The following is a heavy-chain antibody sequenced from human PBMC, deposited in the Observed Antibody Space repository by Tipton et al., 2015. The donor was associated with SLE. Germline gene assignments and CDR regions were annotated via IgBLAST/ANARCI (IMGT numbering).Heavy chain of an antibody. Sequence: TLSLTCIVSGGSINTNSYSWTWIRQPAGKGLEWIGRIYASGTTDYNPSLRSRVAMSLDTPKTQFSLKLNSVTPADTAVYYCARGAVTRIDPWGQGTLVTVSS. V-gene: IGHV4-61*02. CDR2: IYASGTT. J-gene: IGHJ5*02. CDR1: GGSINTNSYS. CDR3: ARGAVTRIDP. D-gene: IGHD3-22*01.